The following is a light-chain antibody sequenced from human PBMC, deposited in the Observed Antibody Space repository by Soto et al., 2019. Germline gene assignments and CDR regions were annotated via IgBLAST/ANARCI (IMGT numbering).Light chain of an antibody. Sequence: EIVMTQSPDTLSVSPGETATLSCRASPSVNSTLAWYQQKPGQAPRLLISDASTRAAGLPARFSGSGSGTEFTLTISSLQSEDFAVYFCQQSNNWPKTFGQGTKVEIK. J-gene: IGKJ1*01. CDR2: DAS. CDR1: PSVNST. V-gene: IGKV3-15*01. CDR3: QQSNNWPKT.